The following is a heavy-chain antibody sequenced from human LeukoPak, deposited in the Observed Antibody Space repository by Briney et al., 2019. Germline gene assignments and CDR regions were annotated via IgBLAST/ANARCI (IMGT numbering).Heavy chain of an antibody. CDR3: ARGDSGTNSDFDY. Sequence: ASVKVSCKASGYTFTGYYMHWVRQAPGQRLEWMGWINAGNGNTKYSQKFQGRVTITRDTSASTAYMELSSLRSEDTAVYYCARGDSGTNSDFDYWGQGTLVTVSS. D-gene: IGHD1-26*01. CDR2: INAGNGNT. CDR1: GYTFTGYY. J-gene: IGHJ4*02. V-gene: IGHV1-3*01.